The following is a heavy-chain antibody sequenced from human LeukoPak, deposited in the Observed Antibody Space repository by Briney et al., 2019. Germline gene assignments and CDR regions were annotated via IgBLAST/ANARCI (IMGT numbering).Heavy chain of an antibody. J-gene: IGHJ4*02. Sequence: GASVKVSRKASGYTFTSYYMHWVRQAPGQGLEWMGIINPSGGSTSYAQKFQGRVTMTRDTSTSTVYMELSSLRSEDTAVYYCARDTVVVPAAIYSFDHWGQGTLVTVSS. D-gene: IGHD2-2*02. CDR2: INPSGGST. CDR1: GYTFTSYY. V-gene: IGHV1-46*01. CDR3: ARDTVVVPAAIYSFDH.